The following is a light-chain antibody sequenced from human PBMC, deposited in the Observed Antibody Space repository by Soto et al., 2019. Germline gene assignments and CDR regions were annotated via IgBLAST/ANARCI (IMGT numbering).Light chain of an antibody. J-gene: IGKJ1*01. V-gene: IGKV3-20*01. CDR2: GAS. CDR1: QTRISDY. Sequence: EIVLTQSPGTLSLSPGERATLSCRASQTRISDYLAWYQQKPGQPPRLLIYGASLRATGIPDRFSGSGSGTDFTHNITTVEPEDSALYYRQRYGRSPTGTFGQGTKVEIK. CDR3: QRYGRSPTGT.